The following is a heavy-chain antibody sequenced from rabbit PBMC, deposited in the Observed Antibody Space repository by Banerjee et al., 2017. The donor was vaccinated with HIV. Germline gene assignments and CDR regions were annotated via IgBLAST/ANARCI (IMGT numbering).Heavy chain of an antibody. Sequence: QQQLEESGGGLVKPGGSLTLTCKASGSDISSNAMCWVRQAPGKGLELIACIYSSNGDKWYASWVNGRFTISRSTSLNTVDLKMTSLTVADTATYFCGRDRDGDAGYGSLALWGPGTLVTV. CDR2: IYSSNGDK. J-gene: IGHJ4*01. V-gene: IGHV1S43*01. CDR3: GRDRDGDAGYGSLAL. CDR1: GSDISSNA. D-gene: IGHD6-1*01.